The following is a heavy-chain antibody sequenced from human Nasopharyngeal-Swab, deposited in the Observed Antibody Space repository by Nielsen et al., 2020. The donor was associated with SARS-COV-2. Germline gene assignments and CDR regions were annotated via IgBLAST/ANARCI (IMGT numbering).Heavy chain of an antibody. Sequence: GESLKISCAASGFTFSDSAIHWVRPASGKGLEWVGRIRSKDNSYATAYAASVKGRFTISRDDSKNTAYLQMNSLITEDTAVYYCTRFGGSCYTGKDYWGQGTLVTVSS. CDR3: TRFGGSCYTGKDY. CDR1: GFTFSDSA. D-gene: IGHD2-15*01. V-gene: IGHV3-73*01. J-gene: IGHJ4*02. CDR2: IRSKDNSYAT.